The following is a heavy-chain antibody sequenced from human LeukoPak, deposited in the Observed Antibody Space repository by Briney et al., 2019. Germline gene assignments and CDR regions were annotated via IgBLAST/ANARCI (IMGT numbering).Heavy chain of an antibody. CDR2: ISSSSSTI. CDR3: AKDRLLWRDAFDI. CDR1: GFTFSSYG. Sequence: PGGSLRLSCAASGFTFSSYGMTWVRQAPGKGLEWVSYISSSSSTIYYADSVKGRFTISRDNAKNSLYLQMNSLRAEDTAVYYCAKDRLLWRDAFDIWGQGTMVTVSS. D-gene: IGHD3-10*01. J-gene: IGHJ3*02. V-gene: IGHV3-48*01.